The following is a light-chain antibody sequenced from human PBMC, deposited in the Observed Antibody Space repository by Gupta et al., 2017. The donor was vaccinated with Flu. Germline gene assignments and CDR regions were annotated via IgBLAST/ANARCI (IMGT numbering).Light chain of an antibody. J-gene: IGKJ2*01. CDR3: QQYGNSYSVT. Sequence: EIVLTQSPPSLSLSPGEGASLSCGASQSVSSNFLAWYQHKPGLAPRLLIYDASKRAAGIPDRFSGSGSGTDFTLTISRLEPEDFAVYYCQQYGNSYSVTFGQGTKLEI. CDR2: DAS. V-gene: IGKV3D-20*01. CDR1: QSVSSNF.